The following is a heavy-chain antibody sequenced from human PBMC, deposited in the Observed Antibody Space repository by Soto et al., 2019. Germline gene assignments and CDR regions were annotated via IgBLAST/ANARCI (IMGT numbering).Heavy chain of an antibody. J-gene: IGHJ3*01. V-gene: IGHV3-23*01. CDR2: ISGSGDTT. CDR3: AKNWVRSAWKIGHHDAFDV. D-gene: IGHD1-1*01. Sequence: EVQVLESGGGLVQPGGSLRLSCAVSAFTFNNYAMTWVRQAPGKGLEWVSSISGSGDTTDYADSVKGRFTISRDNSKNTLFLQMNSLRVEDTAVYSCAKNWVRSAWKIGHHDAFDVWGQGTMVTVSS. CDR1: AFTFNNYA.